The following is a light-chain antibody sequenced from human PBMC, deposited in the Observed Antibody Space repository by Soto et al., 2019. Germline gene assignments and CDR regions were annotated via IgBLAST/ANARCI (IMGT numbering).Light chain of an antibody. CDR3: QQYINWPYT. V-gene: IGKV3D-15*01. Sequence: EIVMTQSPATLSVAPGERATLSCRATQSLGSNLAWYDQRPGQAPRLLIYGASTRATGITARFSGSGSGTEFTLTISSLQSEDVAVYYCQQYINWPYTFGQGTKLEIE. CDR1: QSLGSN. CDR2: GAS. J-gene: IGKJ2*01.